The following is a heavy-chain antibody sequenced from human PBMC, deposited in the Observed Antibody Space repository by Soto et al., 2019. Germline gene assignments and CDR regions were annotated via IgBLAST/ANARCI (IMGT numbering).Heavy chain of an antibody. CDR2: IIPIFGTA. CDR3: ARVSGLRSPGVGASNWFDP. CDR1: GGPFSSYA. D-gene: IGHD1-26*01. J-gene: IGHJ5*02. V-gene: IGHV1-69*13. Sequence: ASVKVSCKASGGPFSSYAISWVRQAPGQGPEWMGGIIPIFGTANYAQKFQGRVTITADASTSTAYMELSSLRSEDTAVYYCARVSGLRSPGVGASNWFDPWGKGTLVTVSS.